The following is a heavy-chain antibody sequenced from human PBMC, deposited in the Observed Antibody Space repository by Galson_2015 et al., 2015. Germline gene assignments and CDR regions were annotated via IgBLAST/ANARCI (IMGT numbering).Heavy chain of an antibody. V-gene: IGHV4-31*03. CDR3: ARTRDGYNYAPYYFDY. CDR2: IYYSGST. CDR1: GGSISSGGYY. D-gene: IGHD5-24*01. J-gene: IGHJ4*02. Sequence: TLSLTCTVSGGSISSGGYYWSWIRQHPGKGLEWIGYIYYSGSTYYNPSLKSRVTISVDTSKNQFSLKLSSVTAADTAVYYCARTRDGYNYAPYYFDYWGQGTLVTVSS.